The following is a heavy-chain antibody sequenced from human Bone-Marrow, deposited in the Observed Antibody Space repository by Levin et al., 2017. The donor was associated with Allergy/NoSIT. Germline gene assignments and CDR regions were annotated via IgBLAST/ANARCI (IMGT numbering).Heavy chain of an antibody. CDR1: GGSTSNYY. J-gene: IGHJ5*02. V-gene: IGHV4-4*07. D-gene: IGHD3-10*01. Sequence: SETLSLTCLVSGGSTSNYYWSWIRQPAGKGLEWIGNIFTTGSTNYNPSLKNRVTMSMGPSKNQFSLNLTSVTAADAAVYYCARGGNWFDPWGQGTPVTVSS. CDR2: IFTTGST. CDR3: ARGGNWFDP.